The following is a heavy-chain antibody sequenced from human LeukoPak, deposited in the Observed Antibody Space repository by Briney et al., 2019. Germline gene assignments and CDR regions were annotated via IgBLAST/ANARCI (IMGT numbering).Heavy chain of an antibody. J-gene: IGHJ6*02. D-gene: IGHD3-10*01. CDR3: ARVDLWFGDRRGEPHYYYGMDV. V-gene: IGHV3-7*01. CDR1: GFTFSSYW. Sequence: GGSLRLSCAASGFTFSSYWMSWVRQAPGKGLEWVANIKQDGSEKYYVDSVKGRFTISRDNAKNPLYLQMNSLRAEDTAVYYCARVDLWFGDRRGEPHYYYGMDVWGQGTTVTVSS. CDR2: IKQDGSEK.